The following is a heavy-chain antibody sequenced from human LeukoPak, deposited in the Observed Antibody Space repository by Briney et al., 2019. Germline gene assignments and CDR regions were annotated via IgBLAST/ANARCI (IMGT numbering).Heavy chain of an antibody. CDR2: IYYSGST. CDR3: ARDARITMVRGVSDWFDP. J-gene: IGHJ5*02. Sequence: SETLSLTCTVSGGSISSGGYYWSWIRQHPGKGLEWIGYIYYSGSTYYNPSLKSRVTISVDTSKNQFSLKLSSVTAADTAVYYCARDARITMVRGVSDWFDPWGQGTLVTVSS. CDR1: GGSISSGGYY. D-gene: IGHD3-10*01. V-gene: IGHV4-31*03.